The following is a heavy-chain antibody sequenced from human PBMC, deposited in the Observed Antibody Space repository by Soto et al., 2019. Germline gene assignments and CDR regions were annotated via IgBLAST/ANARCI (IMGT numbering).Heavy chain of an antibody. Sequence: EVQLIESGGGWVQPGTSLRVSCAASGFTFHEYAMHWGRQAPGKSLEWVSGISSDGDTIAYADSVQGRFTVFRDNAKNSLYLQMNSLRAEDTALYYCTKGGYDLIYYFGMDVWGQGTTVTVSS. J-gene: IGHJ6*02. V-gene: IGHV3-9*01. CDR3: TKGGYDLIYYFGMDV. D-gene: IGHD5-12*01. CDR1: GFTFHEYA. CDR2: ISSDGDTI.